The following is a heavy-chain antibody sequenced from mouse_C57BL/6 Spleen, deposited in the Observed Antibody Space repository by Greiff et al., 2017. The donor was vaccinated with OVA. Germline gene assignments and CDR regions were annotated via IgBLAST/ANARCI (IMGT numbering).Heavy chain of an antibody. Sequence: QVQLQQPGAELVMPGASVKLSCKASGYTFTSYWMHWVKQRPGQGLEWIGEIDPSDSYTNYNQKFKGKSTLTVDTSSSTAYMQLSSLTAEDSAVYYCARGYYGSSRAYWGQGTLVTVSA. J-gene: IGHJ3*01. D-gene: IGHD1-1*01. CDR1: GYTFTSYW. V-gene: IGHV1-69*01. CDR3: ARGYYGSSRAY. CDR2: IDPSDSYT.